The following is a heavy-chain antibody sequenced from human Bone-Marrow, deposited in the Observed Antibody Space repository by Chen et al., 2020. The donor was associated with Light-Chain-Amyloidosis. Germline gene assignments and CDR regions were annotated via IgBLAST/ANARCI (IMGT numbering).Heavy chain of an antibody. J-gene: IGHJ4*02. CDR1: GYTFPNYW. D-gene: IGHD5-12*01. CDR3: ARRRDGYNFDY. Sequence: EVQLEQSGPEVKKPGDSLKLPCKGSGYTFPNYWIGWVRQMPGKGLEWMGVIYPDDSDARYSPSFEGQVTISADKSITTAYLQWRSLKASDTAMYYCARRRDGYNFDYWGQGTLVTVSS. CDR2: IYPDDSDA. V-gene: IGHV5-51*01.